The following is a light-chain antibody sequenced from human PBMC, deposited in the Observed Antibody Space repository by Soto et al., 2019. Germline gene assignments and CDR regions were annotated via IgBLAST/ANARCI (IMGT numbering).Light chain of an antibody. Sequence: QAVVTQPPSVSGAPGQRVTISCTGSSSNIGAGYDVHWYQQLPGTAPKLLIYGNSNRPSGVPDRFSGSKSGTSASLAITGLQAEDVSDYYCQSYDSSLSGNVVFGGGTKRTVL. CDR1: SSNIGAGYD. V-gene: IGLV1-40*01. J-gene: IGLJ2*01. CDR3: QSYDSSLSGNVV. CDR2: GNS.